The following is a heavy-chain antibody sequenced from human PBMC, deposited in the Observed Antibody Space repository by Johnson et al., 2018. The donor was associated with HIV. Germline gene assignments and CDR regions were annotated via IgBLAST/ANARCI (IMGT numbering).Heavy chain of an antibody. CDR2: INWNGGST. Sequence: VQLVESGGGVVRPGGSLRLSCVASGFTFDDFGMGWVRQAPGKGLEWVSGINWNGGSTGYADSVKGRFTISRDNAKNALYLQMNSLRAEDTAVYYCARACRDGYTCDVFDIWGQGTMVSVSS. J-gene: IGHJ3*02. V-gene: IGHV3-20*04. CDR1: GFTFDDFG. D-gene: IGHD5-24*01. CDR3: ARACRDGYTCDVFDI.